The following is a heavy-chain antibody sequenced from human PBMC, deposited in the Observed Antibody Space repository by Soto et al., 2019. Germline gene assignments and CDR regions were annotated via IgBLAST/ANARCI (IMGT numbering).Heavy chain of an antibody. D-gene: IGHD3-10*01. CDR2: IYYSGST. V-gene: IGHV4-59*08. CDR1: GGTSRSYY. J-gene: IGHJ4*02. CDR3: ARVSPMDDSQPQSFDY. Sequence: PSETLSLSWTVAGGTSRSYYVSWIRQPTGKGLEWIGYIYYSGSTNYNPSLKSRVTISVDTSKNQFSLKLSSVTAADTAVYYCARVSPMDDSQPQSFDYWGQGTLVTVSS.